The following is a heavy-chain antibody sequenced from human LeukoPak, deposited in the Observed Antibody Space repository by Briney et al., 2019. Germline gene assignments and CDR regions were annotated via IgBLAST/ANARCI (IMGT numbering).Heavy chain of an antibody. J-gene: IGHJ5*02. CDR3: ARAPGEGWFDP. D-gene: IGHD4-17*01. Sequence: PGGSLRLSCAASGFTFSSYWMSWVRQAPGKGLEWVASIKQDGSEKYYVDSVKGRFIISRDNAKNSLYLQMNSLRAEDTALYYCARAPGEGWFDPWGQGTLITVSS. CDR1: GFTFSSYW. CDR2: IKQDGSEK. V-gene: IGHV3-7*01.